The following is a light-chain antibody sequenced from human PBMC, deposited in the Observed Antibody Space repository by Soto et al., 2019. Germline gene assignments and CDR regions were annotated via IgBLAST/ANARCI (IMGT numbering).Light chain of an antibody. V-gene: IGKV3-11*01. CDR3: QHLGT. CDR2: VAS. J-gene: IGKJ2*01. CDR1: QSFSND. Sequence: IVLKQAPATLSLSKGERATLSCRASQSFSNDLAWYQQKPGQAPRLLISVASNRATGIPARFSGSGSGTDFTFTISSLESEDFAVYYCQHLGTFG.